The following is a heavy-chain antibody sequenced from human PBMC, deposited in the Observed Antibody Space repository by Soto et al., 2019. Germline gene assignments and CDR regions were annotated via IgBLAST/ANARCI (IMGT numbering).Heavy chain of an antibody. J-gene: IGHJ4*02. V-gene: IGHV3-53*01. CDR2: IYSGGST. D-gene: IGHD6-13*01. CDR3: AREKSAGYSSSWATN. CDR1: GFTVSSNY. Sequence: EVQLVESGGGLIQPGGSLRLSCAASGFTVSSNYMSWVRQAPGKGLEWVSVIYSGGSTYYADSVKGRFTISRDNSKNTLYLQMNSLRAEDTAVYYCAREKSAGYSSSWATNWGQGTLVTVSS.